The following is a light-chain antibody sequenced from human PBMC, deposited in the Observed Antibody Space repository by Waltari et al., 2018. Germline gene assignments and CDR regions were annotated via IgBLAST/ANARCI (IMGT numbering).Light chain of an antibody. CDR1: SNNVGNQG. J-gene: IGLJ1*01. V-gene: IGLV10-54*04. CDR2: RNN. CDR3: SAWDSNLREYV. Sequence: QAGLTQPPSVSKGLRQTATLTCTGNSNNVGNQGADWLQQHQGQPPRLLSYRNNNRPSGISERFSASRSGNTASLTITGLQPEDEADYYCSAWDSNLREYVFGTGTKVTVL.